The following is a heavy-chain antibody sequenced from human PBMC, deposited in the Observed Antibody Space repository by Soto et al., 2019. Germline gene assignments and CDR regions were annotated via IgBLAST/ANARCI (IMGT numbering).Heavy chain of an antibody. J-gene: IGHJ6*02. Sequence: VQLVESGGGLVKPGGSLRLSCAASGFTISDYSMSWIRQAPGKGLEWVSYISSVGTTTYYADSVKGRFSISMDNAKNSLYLQMNRLRAEDTAVYYCARDQEGSGSHWLGYYYYGMDVWGQGTTVTVSS. V-gene: IGHV3-11*01. CDR1: GFTISDYS. D-gene: IGHD3-10*01. CDR2: ISSVGTTT. CDR3: ARDQEGSGSHWLGYYYYGMDV.